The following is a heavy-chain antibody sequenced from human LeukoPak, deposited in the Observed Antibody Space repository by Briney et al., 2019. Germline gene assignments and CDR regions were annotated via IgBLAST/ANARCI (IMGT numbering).Heavy chain of an antibody. Sequence: PGRSLRLSCAASGFTFSSYSMNWVRQAPGKGLEWVSSISSSSSYIYYADSVKGRFTISRDNAKNSLYLQMNSLRAEDTAVYYCARDTKEWELNYGPDYWGQGTLVTVSS. CDR3: ARDTKEWELNYGPDY. V-gene: IGHV3-21*01. CDR1: GFTFSSYS. J-gene: IGHJ4*02. CDR2: ISSSSSYI. D-gene: IGHD1-26*01.